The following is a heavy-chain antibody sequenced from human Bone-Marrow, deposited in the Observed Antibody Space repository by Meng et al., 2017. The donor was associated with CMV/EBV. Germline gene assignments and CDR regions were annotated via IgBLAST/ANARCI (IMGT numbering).Heavy chain of an antibody. CDR2: IQSKTDGGTT. CDR1: GFTFSNAW. Sequence: GESLKISCAASGFTFSNAWMSWVRQAPGKGLEWVGRIQSKTDGGTTDYAARVKGRFTISRDDSKNTLYLQMNSLKTEDTAVYYCNTDPIAARPADYYGMDVWGQGTTVTVSS. V-gene: IGHV3-15*01. J-gene: IGHJ6*02. D-gene: IGHD6-6*01. CDR3: NTDPIAARPADYYGMDV.